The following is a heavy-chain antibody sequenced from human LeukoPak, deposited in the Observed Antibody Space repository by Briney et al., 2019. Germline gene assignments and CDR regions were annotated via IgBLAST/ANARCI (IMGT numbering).Heavy chain of an antibody. CDR3: ARAGNEHDAFDI. V-gene: IGHV1-46*01. Sequence: ASVKVSCKASGYTFTSYYMHWVRQAPGQGLEWMGIINPSGGSTSYAQKFQGRVTITADKSTSTAYMELSSLRSEDTAVYYCARAGNEHDAFDIWGQGTMVTVSS. D-gene: IGHD4-23*01. CDR2: INPSGGST. CDR1: GYTFTSYY. J-gene: IGHJ3*02.